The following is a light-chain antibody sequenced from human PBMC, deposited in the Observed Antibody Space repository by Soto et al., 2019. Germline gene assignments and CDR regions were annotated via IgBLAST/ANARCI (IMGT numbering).Light chain of an antibody. V-gene: IGLV2-14*03. J-gene: IGLJ1*01. CDR2: AVS. Sequence: SVLTQPASVSGSPGQSITISCSGASSDIGSYNHVAWYQQFPGKSPKLMIYAVSDRPSGVSDRFSGSKSGITASLTISGLQTGDEADYYCISYTDRQSYLFGTGTKVTVL. CDR3: ISYTDRQSYL. CDR1: SSDIGSYNH.